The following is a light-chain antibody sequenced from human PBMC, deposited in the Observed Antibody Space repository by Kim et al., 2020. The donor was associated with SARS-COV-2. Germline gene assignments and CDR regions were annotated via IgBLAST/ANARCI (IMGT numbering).Light chain of an antibody. CDR3: QSYDSSNQV. V-gene: IGLV6-57*02. J-gene: IGLJ3*02. CDR1: SGSIASNY. CDR2: EDN. Sequence: NFMLTQPHSVSESPGKTVNISCTGSSGSIASNYVQWYQQRPGSAPTTVIYEDNQRPSGVPDRFSGSIDSSSNSASLTISGLKTEDEADYYCQSYDSSNQVFGGGTQLTVL.